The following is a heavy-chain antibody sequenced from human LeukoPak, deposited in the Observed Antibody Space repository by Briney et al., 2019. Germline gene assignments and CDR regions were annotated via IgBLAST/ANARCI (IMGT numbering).Heavy chain of an antibody. J-gene: IGHJ6*02. Sequence: SVKVSCKASGGTFSSYTFNWVRQAPGQGLEWMGRIIPILGTANYAQKFQGRLTITADKSTNTAYMELSSLRSEDTAVYYCARDRKWRLKDYYYYGMDVWGQGTAVTVSS. CDR3: ARDRKWRLKDYYYYGMDV. D-gene: IGHD2-8*01. CDR2: IIPILGTA. V-gene: IGHV1-69*08. CDR1: GGTFSSYT.